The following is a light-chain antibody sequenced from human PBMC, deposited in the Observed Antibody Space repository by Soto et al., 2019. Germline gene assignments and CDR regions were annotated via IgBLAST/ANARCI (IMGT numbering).Light chain of an antibody. J-gene: IGLJ1*01. CDR3: CSYAGTSSYV. CDR1: SSDVGSYNF. V-gene: IGLV2-23*02. Sequence: QSVLTQPASVSGSPGQSITISCAGTSSDVGSYNFVSWYQQHPGRAPKLMIYEVTKRPSGVCSRFSGSKSGNTASLTISGLQAEDEADYYCCSYAGTSSYVFGTGTKVTVL. CDR2: EVT.